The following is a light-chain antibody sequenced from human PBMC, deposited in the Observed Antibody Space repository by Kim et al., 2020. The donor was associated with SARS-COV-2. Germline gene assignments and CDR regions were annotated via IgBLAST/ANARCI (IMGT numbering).Light chain of an antibody. Sequence: SSELTQDPAVSVALGQTVSITCQGDSLKRYYASWYRQKPGQAPLLVLSGKNKRPSGVPDRFSGSSSRNTASLTITGAQAEDEADYYCNSRDTSADRVIFGGGTKLTVL. J-gene: IGLJ2*01. CDR3: NSRDTSADRVI. CDR1: SLKRYY. V-gene: IGLV3-19*01. CDR2: GKN.